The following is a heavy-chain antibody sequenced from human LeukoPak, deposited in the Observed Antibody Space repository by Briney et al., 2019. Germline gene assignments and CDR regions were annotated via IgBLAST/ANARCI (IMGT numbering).Heavy chain of an antibody. Sequence: GGSLRLSCAASGFTFSSYSMNWVRQAPGKGLEWVSSISSSSSYIYYADSVKGRFTISRDNAKNSLYLQMNSLRAEDTAVYYCAKEDYDSSGYYAYYFDYWGQGTLVTVSS. CDR1: GFTFSSYS. CDR3: AKEDYDSSGYYAYYFDY. CDR2: ISSSSSYI. J-gene: IGHJ4*02. V-gene: IGHV3-21*04. D-gene: IGHD3-22*01.